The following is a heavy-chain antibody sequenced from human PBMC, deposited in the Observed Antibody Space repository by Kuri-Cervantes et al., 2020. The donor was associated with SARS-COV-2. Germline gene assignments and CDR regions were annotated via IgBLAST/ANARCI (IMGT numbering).Heavy chain of an antibody. V-gene: IGHV3-21*01. J-gene: IGHJ3*02. CDR2: ISSSSSYI. CDR1: GFTVSSNY. Sequence: GGSLRLSCAASGFTVSSNYMSWVRQAPGKGLEWVSSISSSSSYIYYADSVKGRFTISRDNAKNSLYLQMNSLRAEDTAMYYCARGEVTIFGVVIMGAFDIWGQGTMVTVSS. D-gene: IGHD3-3*01. CDR3: ARGEVTIFGVVIMGAFDI.